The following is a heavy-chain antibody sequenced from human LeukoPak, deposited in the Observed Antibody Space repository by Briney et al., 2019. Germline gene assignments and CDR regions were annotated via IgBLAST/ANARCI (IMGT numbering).Heavy chain of an antibody. CDR3: ARVKAAYDILTGYRNYYYYYMDV. V-gene: IGHV4-61*02. CDR2: IYTSGST. Sequence: ASQTLSLTCTVSGGSISSGSYYWSRIRQPAGKGLEWIGRIYTSGSTNYNPSLKSRVTISVDTSKNQFSLKLSSVTAADTAVYYCARVKAAYDILTGYRNYYYYYMDVWGKGTTVTVSS. D-gene: IGHD3-9*01. J-gene: IGHJ6*03. CDR1: GGSISSGSYY.